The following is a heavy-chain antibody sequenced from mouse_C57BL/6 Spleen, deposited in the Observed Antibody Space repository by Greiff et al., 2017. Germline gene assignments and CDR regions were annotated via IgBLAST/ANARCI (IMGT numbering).Heavy chain of an antibody. CDR3: ATGYYVDY. CDR1: GYTFTSYW. Sequence: QVQLQQPGAELVKPGASVKLSCKASGYTFTSYWMHWVKQRPGPGLEWIGMIHPNSGSTNYNEKFKSKATLTVDKSSSPAYRQLSSLTSENSAVYYSATGYYVDYWGQGTTLTVSS. J-gene: IGHJ2*01. V-gene: IGHV1-64*01. CDR2: IHPNSGST. D-gene: IGHD2-1*01.